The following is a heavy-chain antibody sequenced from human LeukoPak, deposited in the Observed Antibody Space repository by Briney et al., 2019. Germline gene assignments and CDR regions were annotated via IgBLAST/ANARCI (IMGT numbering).Heavy chain of an antibody. J-gene: IGHJ4*02. CDR3: ARDRMGTYYDSSGYHYHDY. V-gene: IGHV3-30-3*01. Sequence: PGRSLRLSCAASGFTFRSYAMHWVRQAPGKGLEWVAVISYDGSSKYYADSVKGRFTISRDNAKNSLYLQMNSLRAEDTAVYYCARDRMGTYYDSSGYHYHDYWGQGTLVTVSS. CDR1: GFTFRSYA. CDR2: ISYDGSSK. D-gene: IGHD3-22*01.